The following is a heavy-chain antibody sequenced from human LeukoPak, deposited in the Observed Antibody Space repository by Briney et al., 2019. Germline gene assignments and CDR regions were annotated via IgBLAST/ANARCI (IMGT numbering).Heavy chain of an antibody. CDR2: IYTSGST. D-gene: IGHD3-22*01. J-gene: IGHJ4*02. CDR1: GGSISSYY. Sequence: PSETLSLTCTVSGGSISSYYWRWIRQPAGKGLEWIGLIYTSGSTNYNPSLKSRVTMSVDTSKNQFSLKLSSVTAADTAVYYCARGTEDYYDSSGYYAFDYWGQGTLVTVSS. CDR3: ARGTEDYYDSSGYYAFDY. V-gene: IGHV4-4*07.